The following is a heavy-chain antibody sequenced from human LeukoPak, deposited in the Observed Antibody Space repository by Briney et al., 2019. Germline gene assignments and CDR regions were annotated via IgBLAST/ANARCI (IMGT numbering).Heavy chain of an antibody. CDR2: TFHSGST. CDR1: GYSISSGYY. CDR3: ARDLRPYSTSSADY. Sequence: PSETLSLTCTVSGYSISSGYYWGWIRQPPGKGLEWIGSTFHSGSTYYNPSLKSRITISVDTSKNQFSLRLSSVTAADTAVYYCARDLRPYSTSSADYWGQGTLVTVSS. V-gene: IGHV4-38-2*02. D-gene: IGHD6-6*01. J-gene: IGHJ4*02.